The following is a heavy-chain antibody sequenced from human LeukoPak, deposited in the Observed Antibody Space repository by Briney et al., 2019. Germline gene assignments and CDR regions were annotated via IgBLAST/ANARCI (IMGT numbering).Heavy chain of an antibody. Sequence: GASVKVSCKASGYTFTGYYMHWVRQAPGQGLEWMGWINPNSGGTNYAQKFQGRVAMTRDTSISTAYMELSRLRSDDTAVYYCARDSSTVTVFDYWGQGTLVTVSS. V-gene: IGHV1-2*02. J-gene: IGHJ4*02. D-gene: IGHD4-11*01. CDR3: ARDSSTVTVFDY. CDR1: GYTFTGYY. CDR2: INPNSGGT.